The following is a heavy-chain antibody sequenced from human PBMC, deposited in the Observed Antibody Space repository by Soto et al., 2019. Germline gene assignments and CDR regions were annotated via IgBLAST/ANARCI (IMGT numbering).Heavy chain of an antibody. CDR2: ISYDGSNK. CDR1: GFTFSSYA. Sequence: QVQLVESGGGVVQPGRSLRLSCAASGFTFSSYAMHWVRQAPGKGLEWVAVISYDGSNKYYADSVKGRFTISRDNSKNALYRQMNSLRAEDTAVYYCAREWWELLRGLDFWGQGTLVTVSS. D-gene: IGHD1-26*01. V-gene: IGHV3-30-3*01. CDR3: AREWWELLRGLDF. J-gene: IGHJ4*02.